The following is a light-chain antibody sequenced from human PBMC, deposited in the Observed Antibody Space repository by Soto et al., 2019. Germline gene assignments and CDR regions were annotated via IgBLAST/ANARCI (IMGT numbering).Light chain of an antibody. Sequence: LAQPASLFGSPGQSMTLSCTGTSRDVGRYNYVSWFQQHPGKAPKLLIYDVSNWPSGVSDRFSGSKSGNTASLTISGLQAEDEADYYCSSFTTSSTFVFGTGTKVTVL. V-gene: IGLV2-14*01. J-gene: IGLJ1*01. CDR1: SRDVGRYNY. CDR2: DVS. CDR3: SSFTTSSTFV.